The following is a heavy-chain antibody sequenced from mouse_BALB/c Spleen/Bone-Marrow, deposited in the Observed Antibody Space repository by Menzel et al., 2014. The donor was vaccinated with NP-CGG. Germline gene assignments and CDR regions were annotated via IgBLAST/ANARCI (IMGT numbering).Heavy chain of an antibody. J-gene: IGHJ2*01. D-gene: IGHD2-2*01. Sequence: EVKLVESGGGLVQPGRSRKLSCAASGFTFSSFGMHWVRQAPEKGLEWVAYISSVSTTISYADTVKGRFTISRDDPKNTLFPQMTSLRSEDTAMYYCARCGYDDFDYWGQGTTLTVSS. CDR1: GFTFSSFG. CDR2: ISSVSTTI. CDR3: ARCGYDDFDY. V-gene: IGHV5-17*02.